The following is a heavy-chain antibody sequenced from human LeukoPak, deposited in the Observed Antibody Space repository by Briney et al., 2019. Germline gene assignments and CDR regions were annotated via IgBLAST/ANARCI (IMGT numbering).Heavy chain of an antibody. D-gene: IGHD3-3*01. J-gene: IGHJ4*02. CDR1: GGSINSSPYY. Sequence: SETLSLTCSVSGGSINSSPYYWAWIRQPPGKGLEWVGSISHSGTTYYSPSLESRVTVSQDASGNQFSLILTSLTVADTAVYYCAREAFGVFGVVKPIHYWGQGILVTVSA. CDR2: ISHSGTT. V-gene: IGHV4-39*07. CDR3: AREAFGVFGVVKPIHY.